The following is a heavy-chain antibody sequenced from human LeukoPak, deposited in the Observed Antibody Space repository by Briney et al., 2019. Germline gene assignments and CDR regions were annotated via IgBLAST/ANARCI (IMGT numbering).Heavy chain of an antibody. D-gene: IGHD2-15*01. V-gene: IGHV3-30*02. J-gene: IGHJ5*02. CDR1: GFTFSSYG. CDR2: VRYDGSNK. Sequence: GGSLRLSCAASGFTFSSYGMHWVRQAPGKGLEWVAFVRYDGSNKYYADSVKGRFTISRDNSKNTLYLQMNSLRAEDTAVYYCARDGGYYHNWFDPWGQGTLVTVSS. CDR3: ARDGGYYHNWFDP.